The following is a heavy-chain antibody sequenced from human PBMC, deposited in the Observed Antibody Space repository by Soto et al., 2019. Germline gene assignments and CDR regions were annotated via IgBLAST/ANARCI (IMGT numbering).Heavy chain of an antibody. CDR1: GYTFTSYD. Sequence: ASVKVSCKASGYTFTSYDINWVRQATGQGLEWMGCMNPNSGNTGYAQKFQGRVTMTRNTSISTVYMELSSLRSEDTAVYYCARGMGYYYYYYMDVWVIGTTVTVSS. CDR2: MNPNSGNT. D-gene: IGHD2-15*01. CDR3: ARGMGYYYYYYMDV. V-gene: IGHV1-8*02. J-gene: IGHJ6*03.